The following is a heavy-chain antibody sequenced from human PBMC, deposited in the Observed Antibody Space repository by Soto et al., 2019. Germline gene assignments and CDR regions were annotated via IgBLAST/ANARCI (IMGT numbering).Heavy chain of an antibody. J-gene: IGHJ4*02. Sequence: GGPLSLSSSAYGFNLSDCYISWIRQEPGEGLEWVSYISTSGSAIVYADSVKGRFTISRDNAKNSLYLQMKSLRAEDTAVYYCARSSTSWIGLFDCWGQGNLVTVSS. CDR1: GFNLSDCY. D-gene: IGHD5-12*01. CDR2: ISTSGSAI. V-gene: IGHV3-11*01. CDR3: ARSSTSWIGLFDC.